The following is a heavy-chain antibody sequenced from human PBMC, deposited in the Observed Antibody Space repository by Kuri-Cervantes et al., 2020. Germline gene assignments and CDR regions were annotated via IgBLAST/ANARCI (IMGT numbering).Heavy chain of an antibody. CDR1: GGSIIGNNW. CDR2: INHSGST. D-gene: IGHD3-9*01. J-gene: IGHJ5*02. CDR3: ARHSTGYYQATWFDP. Sequence: SETLSLTCVVSGGSIIGNNWWNWVRQAPGKGLEWIGEINHSGSTNYNPSLKSRVTISVDTSKNQFSLKVSSVTAADTAVYYCARHSTGYYQATWFDPWGQGTLVTVSS. V-gene: IGHV4-4*02.